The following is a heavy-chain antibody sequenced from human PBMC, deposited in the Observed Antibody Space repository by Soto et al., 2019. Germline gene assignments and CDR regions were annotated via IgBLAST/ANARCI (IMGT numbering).Heavy chain of an antibody. V-gene: IGHV3-48*01. J-gene: IGHJ6*02. CDR3: ARADSGYAHGYYSYGMDV. D-gene: IGHD5-12*01. CDR1: GFTFSSYS. CDR2: ISSSSSTI. Sequence: EVQLVESGGGLVQPGGSLRLPCAASGFTFSSYSMNLVRHAPGKGLEWVSYISSSSSTIYYADSVKGRFTISRDNAKNSLYLQMNSLRAEDTAVYYCARADSGYAHGYYSYGMDVWGQGTTVTVSS.